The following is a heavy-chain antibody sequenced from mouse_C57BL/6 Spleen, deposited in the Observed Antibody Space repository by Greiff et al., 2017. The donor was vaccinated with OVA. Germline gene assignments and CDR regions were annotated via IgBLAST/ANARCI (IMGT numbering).Heavy chain of an antibody. J-gene: IGHJ1*03. CDR3: ASRTYYSNWYFDV. CDR1: GYSITSGYY. D-gene: IGHD2-5*01. CDR2: ISYDGSN. V-gene: IGHV3-6*01. Sequence: EVKLMESGPGLVKPSQSLSLTCSVTGYSITSGYYWNWIRQFPGNKLEWMGYISYDGSNNYNPSLKNRISITRDTSKNQFFLKLNSVTTEDTATYYCASRTYYSNWYFDVWGTGTTVTVSS.